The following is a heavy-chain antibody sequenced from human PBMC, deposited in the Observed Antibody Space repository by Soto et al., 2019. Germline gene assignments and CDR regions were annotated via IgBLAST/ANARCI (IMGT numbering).Heavy chain of an antibody. CDR2: INHKSGNT. V-gene: IGHV1-8*01. CDR3: ARAKTSYGMDV. Sequence: QVQLVQSGAEVKKPGASVKVSCKASGYTFTSYDINWVRQATGQGLEWMGWINHKSGNTGYAQKFQGRVTKTRNTSISTAYMELSTMRSEHTAVYYCARAKTSYGMDVWGKGTMVTVSS. J-gene: IGHJ6*04. CDR1: GYTFTSYD.